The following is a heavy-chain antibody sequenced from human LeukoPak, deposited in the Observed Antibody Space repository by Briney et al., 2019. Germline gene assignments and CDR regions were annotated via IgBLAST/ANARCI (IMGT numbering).Heavy chain of an antibody. J-gene: IGHJ5*02. Sequence: ASVKVSCKASGYTFTGYYMHWVRQAPGQGLEWMGWINPNSGGTNYAQKFQGRVTMTRDTSISTAYVELSRLRSDDTAVYYCARDLGYCSGGSCYGGPWFDPWGQGTLVTVSS. CDR3: ARDLGYCSGGSCYGGPWFDP. V-gene: IGHV1-2*02. D-gene: IGHD2-15*01. CDR1: GYTFTGYY. CDR2: INPNSGGT.